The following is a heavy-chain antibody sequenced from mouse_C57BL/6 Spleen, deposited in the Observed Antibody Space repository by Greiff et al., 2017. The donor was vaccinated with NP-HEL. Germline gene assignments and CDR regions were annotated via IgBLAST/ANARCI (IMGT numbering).Heavy chain of an antibody. J-gene: IGHJ2*01. V-gene: IGHV3-6*01. CDR3: AREGDYGSRYFDY. CDR2: ISYDGSN. D-gene: IGHD1-1*01. Sequence: EVKLQESGPGLVKPSQSLSLTCSVTGYSITSGYYWNWIRQFPGNKLEWMGYISYDGSNNYNPSLKNRISITRDTSKNQFFLKLNSVTTEDTATYYCAREGDYGSRYFDYWGQGTTLTVSS. CDR1: GYSITSGYY.